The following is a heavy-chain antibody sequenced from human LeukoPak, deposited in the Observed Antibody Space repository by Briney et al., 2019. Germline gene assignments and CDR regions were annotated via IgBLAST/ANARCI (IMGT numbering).Heavy chain of an antibody. CDR1: GYTFTGYY. CDR2: INPNSGGT. D-gene: IGHD6-13*01. V-gene: IGHV1-2*06. Sequence: GASVKVSCKPSGYTFTGYYMHWVRQAPGQGLERMGRINPNSGGTNYAQKFQGRVTMTRDTSISTAYMEVSRLRSDDTAVYYCASMRYSSSWYEDAFDIWGQGTMVTVSS. CDR3: ASMRYSSSWYEDAFDI. J-gene: IGHJ3*02.